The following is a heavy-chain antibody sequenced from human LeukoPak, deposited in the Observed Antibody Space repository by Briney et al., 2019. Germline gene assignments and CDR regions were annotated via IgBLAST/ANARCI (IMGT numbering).Heavy chain of an antibody. J-gene: IGHJ4*02. CDR1: GYTFTSYG. V-gene: IGHV1-18*01. Sequence: ASVKVSCKASGYTFTSYGISWVRQAPGQGLEWMGWISAYNGNTNYAQKLQGRVTMTTDTSTSTAYMELRSLRSDDTAVYYCARGRYHDFWSGYSLPRGGPDFDYWGQGTLVTVSS. CDR2: ISAYNGNT. D-gene: IGHD3-3*01. CDR3: ARGRYHDFWSGYSLPRGGPDFDY.